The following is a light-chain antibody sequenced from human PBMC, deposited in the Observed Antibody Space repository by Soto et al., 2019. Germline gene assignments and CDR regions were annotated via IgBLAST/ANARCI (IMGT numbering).Light chain of an antibody. J-gene: IGLJ1*01. V-gene: IGLV2-14*01. CDR3: SSYTSSGNYV. Sequence: QSALTQPASVSGSSGQSIAISCTGTSSDVGAYNCVSWYQQHPGKAPKLMIYDVSNRPSGVSNRFSGSKSGNTASLTISGLQAEDEDDYYYSSYTSSGNYVFGTGTKLTVL. CDR2: DVS. CDR1: SSDVGAYNC.